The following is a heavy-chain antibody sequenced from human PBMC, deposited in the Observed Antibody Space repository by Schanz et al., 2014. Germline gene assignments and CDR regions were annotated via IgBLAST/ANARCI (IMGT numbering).Heavy chain of an antibody. D-gene: IGHD5-12*01. CDR3: ARDPNSVNEIDY. CDR1: GFIFSSYG. J-gene: IGHJ4*02. CDR2: IRNDGSDN. V-gene: IGHV3-30*02. Sequence: QVQLVESGGGVVQPGGSLRLSCAASGFIFSSYGMHWVRQAPGKGLEWVAYIRNDGSDNYSADSVKGRFTISRDNSKNTLYLQLNSLRVEDTAVYYCARDPNSVNEIDYWGQGTLVTVSS.